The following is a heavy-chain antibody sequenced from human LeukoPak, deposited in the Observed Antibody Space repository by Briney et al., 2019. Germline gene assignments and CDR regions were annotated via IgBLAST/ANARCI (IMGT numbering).Heavy chain of an antibody. CDR2: IYYSGST. CDR1: GGSISSYY. D-gene: IGHD3-22*01. CDR3: AGIHYYDLFDY. Sequence: SETLSLTCTVSGGSISSYYWSWIRQPPGKGLEWIGYIYYSGSTNYNPSLKSRVTISVDTSKNQFSLKLSSVTAADTAVYYCAGIHYYDLFDYWGQGTLVTVSS. J-gene: IGHJ4*02. V-gene: IGHV4-59*01.